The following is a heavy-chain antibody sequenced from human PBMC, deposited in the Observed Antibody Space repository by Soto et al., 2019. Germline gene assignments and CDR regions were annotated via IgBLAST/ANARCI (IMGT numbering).Heavy chain of an antibody. D-gene: IGHD3-3*01. CDR1: GFTFSDYY. J-gene: IGHJ5*02. CDR3: ARVRVHTTFGVDDNWFDP. CDR2: ISSSGSTI. V-gene: IGHV3-11*01. Sequence: GGSLRLSCAASGFTFSDYYMSWIRQAPGKGLEWVSYISSSGSTIYYADSVKGRFTISRDNAKNSLYLQMNILRAEDTAVYYCARVRVHTTFGVDDNWFDPWGQGTLVTVSS.